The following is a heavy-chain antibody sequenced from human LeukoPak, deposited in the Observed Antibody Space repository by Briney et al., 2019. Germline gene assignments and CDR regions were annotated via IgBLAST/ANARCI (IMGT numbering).Heavy chain of an antibody. D-gene: IGHD7-27*01. J-gene: IGHJ2*01. V-gene: IGHV4-39*07. CDR1: GGSISSSSYY. CDR2: IYYSGST. CDR3: ARLNWVSNWYFDL. Sequence: SETLSLTCTVSGGSISSSSYYWGWIRQPPGKGLEWIGSIYYSGSTNYNPSLKSRVTISVDTSKNQFSLKLSSVTAADTAVYYCARLNWVSNWYFDLWGRGTLVTVSS.